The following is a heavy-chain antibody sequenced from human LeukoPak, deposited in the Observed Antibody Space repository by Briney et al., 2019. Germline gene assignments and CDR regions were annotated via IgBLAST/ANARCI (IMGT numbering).Heavy chain of an antibody. Sequence: GGSLRLSCAASGFAFSDYYMTWIRQAPGKGLEWVSYISSSGTIEYYADSVKGRFTISRDSAKNSLYLQMNSLRAEDTAVYYCANARLRYFEWIDYWGQGTLVTVSS. J-gene: IGHJ4*02. V-gene: IGHV3-11*01. D-gene: IGHD3-9*01. CDR3: ANARLRYFEWIDY. CDR2: ISSSGTIE. CDR1: GFAFSDYY.